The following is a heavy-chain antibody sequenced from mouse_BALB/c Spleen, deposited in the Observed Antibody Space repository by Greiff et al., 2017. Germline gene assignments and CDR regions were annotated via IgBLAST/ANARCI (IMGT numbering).Heavy chain of an antibody. CDR3: ARSPSSTMITSYAMDY. Sequence: EVKLVESGPSLVKPSQTLSLTCSVTGDSITSGYWNWIRKFPGNKLEYMGYISYSGSTYYNPSLKSRISITRDTSKNQYYLQLNSVTTEDTATYYCARSPSSTMITSYAMDYWGQGTSVTVSS. D-gene: IGHD2-4*01. V-gene: IGHV3-8*02. CDR2: ISYSGST. CDR1: GDSITSGY. J-gene: IGHJ4*01.